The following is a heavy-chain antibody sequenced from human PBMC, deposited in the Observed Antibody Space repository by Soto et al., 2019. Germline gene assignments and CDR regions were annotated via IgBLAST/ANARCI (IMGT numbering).Heavy chain of an antibody. J-gene: IGHJ4*02. V-gene: IGHV1-3*04. CDR1: GYTFTLYT. D-gene: IGHD5-18*01. CDR2: INTGNGNT. Sequence: QVQIVQSGAEVKKPGASVKVSCKTSGYTFTLYTIHWVRQAPGQRLEWMGWINTGNGNTKYSQRFQGRFTMGRDTSENTAYMELSSLTAEDTALYYCVKRGGGYIFGPYLDFWGQGTLVTVSS. CDR3: VKRGGGYIFGPYLDF.